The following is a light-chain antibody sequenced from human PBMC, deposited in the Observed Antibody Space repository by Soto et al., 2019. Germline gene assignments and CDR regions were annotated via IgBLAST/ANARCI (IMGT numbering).Light chain of an antibody. CDR2: GNS. CDR3: QCYDSSLSAVV. CDR1: SSNIGAGYD. V-gene: IGLV1-40*01. Sequence: QPVLTQPPSVSGAPGQRVTISCTGSSSNIGAGYDVHWYQQLPGTAPKLLIYGNSNRPSGVPDRFSGSKSGTSASLAITGLQAEDEADYYCQCYDSSLSAVVFGGGTKLTVL. J-gene: IGLJ2*01.